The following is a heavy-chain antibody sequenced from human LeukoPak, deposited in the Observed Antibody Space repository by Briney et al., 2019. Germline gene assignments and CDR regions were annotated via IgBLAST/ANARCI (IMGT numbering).Heavy chain of an antibody. V-gene: IGHV4-34*01. D-gene: IGHD3-22*01. CDR2: INHSGST. CDR3: ARDYYYDSSGYSTYYFDY. J-gene: IGHJ4*02. CDR1: GGSFSGYY. Sequence: SETLSLTCAVYGGSFSGYYWSWIRQPPGKGLEWIGEINHSGSTNYNPSLKSRVTISVDTSKNQFSLKLSSVTAADTAVYYCARDYYYDSSGYSTYYFDYWGQGTLVTVSS.